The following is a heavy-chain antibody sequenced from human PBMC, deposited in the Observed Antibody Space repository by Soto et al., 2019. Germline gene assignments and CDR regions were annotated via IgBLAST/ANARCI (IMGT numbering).Heavy chain of an antibody. CDR1: GFTFSAYA. CDR3: ARQDYSTTWYLNY. V-gene: IGHV3-23*01. Sequence: GGSLRLSCAASGFTFSAYAMTWVRQAPGKGLEWVSVISGSAGATYYADSVKGRFNISRDNSKNTLYLQMNSLRAEDTAVYYCARQDYSTTWYLNYWGQGTLVTSPQ. CDR2: ISGSAGAT. J-gene: IGHJ4*02. D-gene: IGHD6-13*01.